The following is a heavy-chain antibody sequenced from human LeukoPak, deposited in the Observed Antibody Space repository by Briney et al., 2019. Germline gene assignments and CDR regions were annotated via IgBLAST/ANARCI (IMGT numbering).Heavy chain of an antibody. V-gene: IGHV3-53*01. CDR3: ARDPDGRLYMDV. J-gene: IGHJ6*03. Sequence: GGSLRLSCAASGFTVSSNYMSWVRQAPGKGLEWVSVIYSGGSTCYADSVKGRFTISRDNSKNTLYLQMNSLRAEDTAVYYCARDPDGRLYMDVWGKGTTVTVSS. CDR1: GFTVSSNY. CDR2: IYSGGST.